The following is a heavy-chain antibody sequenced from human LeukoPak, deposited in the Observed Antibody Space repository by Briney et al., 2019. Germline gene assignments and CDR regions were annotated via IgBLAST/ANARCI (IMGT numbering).Heavy chain of an antibody. CDR1: GYSFISYW. V-gene: IGHV5-51*01. CDR2: IYPGDSDT. D-gene: IGHD4-17*01. CDR3: ARVRRGYGDSYYFDY. Sequence: GESLKISCKGSGYSFISYWIGWVRQMPGKGLDWMGIIYPGDSDTRYSPSFQGQVTISADKSISTAYLQWSSLKASDTAIYYCARVRRGYGDSYYFDYWGQGSLVTVS. J-gene: IGHJ4*02.